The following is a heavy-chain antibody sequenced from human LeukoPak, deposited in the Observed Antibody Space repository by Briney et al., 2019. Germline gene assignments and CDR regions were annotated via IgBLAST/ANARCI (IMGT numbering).Heavy chain of an antibody. D-gene: IGHD1-7*01. CDR1: GFTFSSYG. Sequence: GGSLRLSCAASGFTFSSYGMHWVRQAPGKGLEWVAVISYDGSNKYYADSVKGRFTISRDNSKNTLYLQMNSLRAEDTAVYYCVKLSVGITGTTTGTDYWGQGTLVTVSS. V-gene: IGHV3-30*18. J-gene: IGHJ4*02. CDR3: VKLSVGITGTTTGTDY. CDR2: ISYDGSNK.